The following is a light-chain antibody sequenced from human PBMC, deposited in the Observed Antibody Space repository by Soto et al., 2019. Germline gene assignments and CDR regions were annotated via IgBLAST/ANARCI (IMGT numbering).Light chain of an antibody. J-gene: IGLJ2*01. CDR1: TLGDKH. V-gene: IGLV3-1*01. CDR2: EDI. CDR3: QAWDSSTVV. Sequence: SYELTQPPSVSVSPGQTASITCSGDTLGDKHACWYQQKPGQSPVLVIYEDIKRPSGIPERFSGSHSGNTASLTISGTQAMDEADYYCQAWDSSTVVFGGGTKLTVL.